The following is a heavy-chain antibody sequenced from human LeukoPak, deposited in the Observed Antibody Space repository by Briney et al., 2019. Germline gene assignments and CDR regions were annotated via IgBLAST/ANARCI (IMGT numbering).Heavy chain of an antibody. CDR1: GGSVSSGSYY. CDR2: IYYSGST. CDR3: AREAETYYYDSSGYLNWFDP. J-gene: IGHJ5*02. V-gene: IGHV4-61*01. D-gene: IGHD3-22*01. Sequence: SETLSLTCTVSGGSVSSGSYYWRWIRQPPGKGLEWIGYIYYSGSTNYNPSLKSRVTISVDTSKNQFSLKLSSVTAADTAVYYCAREAETYYYDSSGYLNWFDPWGQGTLVTVSS.